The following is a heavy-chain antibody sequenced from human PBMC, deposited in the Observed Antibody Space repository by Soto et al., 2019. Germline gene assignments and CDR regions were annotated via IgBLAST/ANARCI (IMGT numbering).Heavy chain of an antibody. V-gene: IGHV3-15*01. Sequence: GGSLRLSCAASGFTFSNAWMSWVRQAPGKGLEWVGRIKSKTDGGTTDYAAPVKGRFTISRDDSKNTLYLQMNSLKTEDTAVYYCTTDGPLGATDFDYWGQGTLVTVSS. D-gene: IGHD1-26*01. CDR3: TTDGPLGATDFDY. CDR1: GFTFSNAW. CDR2: IKSKTDGGTT. J-gene: IGHJ4*02.